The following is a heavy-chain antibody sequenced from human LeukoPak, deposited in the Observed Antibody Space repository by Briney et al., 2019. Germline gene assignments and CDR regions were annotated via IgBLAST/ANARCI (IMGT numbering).Heavy chain of an antibody. J-gene: IGHJ4*02. CDR1: GGSISSSGYY. CDR3: ARLTPSPAFDY. Sequence: ETLSLTCTVSGGSISSSGYYWAWIRQPPGRGLEWIATIYYNGNTYYNPSLKSRVTISIDTSKNQFSLKLSSVTAADTAVYYCARLTPSPAFDYWGQGTLVTVSS. CDR2: IYYNGNT. V-gene: IGHV4-39*01.